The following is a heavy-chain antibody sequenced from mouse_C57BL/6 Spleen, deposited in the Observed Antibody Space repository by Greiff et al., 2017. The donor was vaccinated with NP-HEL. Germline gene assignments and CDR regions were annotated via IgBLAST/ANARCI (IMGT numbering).Heavy chain of an antibody. V-gene: IGHV1-82*01. D-gene: IGHD1-1*02. CDR1: GYAFSSSW. CDR2: IYPGGGDT. Sequence: QVQLQQSGPELVKPGASVKISCKASGYAFSSSWMNWVKQRPGKGLEWIGRIYPGGGDTNYNGKFKGKATLTADKSSSTAYMQLSSLTSEDSAVYFCARGPTYYYGGSAPAWGQGTTLTVSS. J-gene: IGHJ2*01. CDR3: ARGPTYYYGGSAPA.